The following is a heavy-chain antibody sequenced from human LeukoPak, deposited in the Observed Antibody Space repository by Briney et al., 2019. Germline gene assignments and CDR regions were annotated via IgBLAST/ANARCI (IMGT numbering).Heavy chain of an antibody. Sequence: GRSLRLSCAASGFTFSSYGMHWVRQAPGKGLEWVAVISYDGSNKYYADSVKGRFTISRDNSMNTLYLQMNSLRAEDTAVYYCAKAQKGIQLWLGEIDYWGQGTLVTVSS. CDR1: GFTFSSYG. D-gene: IGHD5-18*01. CDR2: ISYDGSNK. J-gene: IGHJ4*02. CDR3: AKAQKGIQLWLGEIDY. V-gene: IGHV3-30*18.